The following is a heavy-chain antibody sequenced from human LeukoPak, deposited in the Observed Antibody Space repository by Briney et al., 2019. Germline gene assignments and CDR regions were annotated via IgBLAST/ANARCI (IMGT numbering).Heavy chain of an antibody. CDR2: INTDGSST. CDR3: AKGGIGYIAVAAAFDY. Sequence: GGSLRLSCAASGFTFSSYWMHWVRQAPGKGLVWVSRINTDGSSTSYADSVKGRFTVSRDNAKNTLYLQMNSLRAEDTAVYYCAKGGIGYIAVAAAFDYWGQGTLVTVSS. CDR1: GFTFSSYW. D-gene: IGHD6-19*01. V-gene: IGHV3-74*01. J-gene: IGHJ4*02.